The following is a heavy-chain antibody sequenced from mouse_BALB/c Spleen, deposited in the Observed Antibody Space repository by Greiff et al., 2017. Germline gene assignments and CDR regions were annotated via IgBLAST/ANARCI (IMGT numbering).Heavy chain of an antibody. D-gene: IGHD1-2*01. CDR1: GDSITSGY. V-gene: IGHV3-8*02. J-gene: IGHJ4*01. CDR2: ISYSGST. Sequence: EVQLQESGPSLVKPSQTLSLTCSVTGDSITSGYWNWIRKFPGNKLEYMGYISYSGSTYYNPSLKSRISITRDTSKNQYYLQLNSVTTEDTATYYCARSPITTATRYAMDYWGQGTSVTVSS. CDR3: ARSPITTATRYAMDY.